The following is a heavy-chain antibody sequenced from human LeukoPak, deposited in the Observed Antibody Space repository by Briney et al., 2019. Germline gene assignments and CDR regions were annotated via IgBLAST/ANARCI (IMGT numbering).Heavy chain of an antibody. CDR2: IYHSGST. D-gene: IGHD2-15*01. CDR1: GDSISSNNYY. V-gene: IGHV4-39*07. Sequence: PSETLSLTCIVSGDSISSNNYYWAWIRQPPGKGLEWIGSIYHSGSTFYNPSLTSRVTISVDTSKNQFSLKLSSVTAADTAGYYCARYCSGGSCYYYFDYWGQGTLVTVSS. J-gene: IGHJ4*02. CDR3: ARYCSGGSCYYYFDY.